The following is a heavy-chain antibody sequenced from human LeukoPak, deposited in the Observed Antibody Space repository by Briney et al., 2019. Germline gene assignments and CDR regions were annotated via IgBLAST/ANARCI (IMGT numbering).Heavy chain of an antibody. D-gene: IGHD3-10*01. CDR1: GYTFTSYG. CDR2: ISAYNGNT. Sequence: GASVKVSCKASGYTFTSYGISWVRHAPGQGLEWMGRISAYNGNTNYAQKLQGRVTMTTDTSTSTAYMELRSLRSDDTAVYYCARDRVTTMVQFDIWGQGTMVTVSS. CDR3: ARDRVTTMVQFDI. V-gene: IGHV1-18*01. J-gene: IGHJ3*02.